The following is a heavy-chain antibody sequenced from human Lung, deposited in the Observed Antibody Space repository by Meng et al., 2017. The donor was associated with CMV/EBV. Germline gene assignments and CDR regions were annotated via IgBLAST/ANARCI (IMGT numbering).Heavy chain of an antibody. CDR2: IYRGGTT. CDR1: GSSISSGYY. Sequence: SXTXSLXCTVSGSSISSGYYWGWIRQPPGKGLEWIGTIYRGGTTYYNSPLKSRVTISVDTSKNQFSLKMSSVTAADTAVYYCAILLWGTSVPNGTPWGQGTLVTVSS. D-gene: IGHD4-17*01. J-gene: IGHJ4*02. CDR3: AILLWGTSVPNGTP. V-gene: IGHV4-38-2*02.